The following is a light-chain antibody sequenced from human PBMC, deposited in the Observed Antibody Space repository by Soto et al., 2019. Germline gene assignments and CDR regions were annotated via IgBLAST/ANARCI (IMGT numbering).Light chain of an antibody. CDR1: QSVRSN. CDR2: GAS. J-gene: IGKJ5*01. CDR3: QQDNSWSSIT. V-gene: IGKV3-15*01. Sequence: EIVMTQSPATLSVSPGERATLSCRASQSVRSNLAWYQQKPGQAPRLLIYGASTRATGIPGRFSGSRSGTELALTISSLQSEDLAIYYCQQDNSWSSITFGQGTRLEIK.